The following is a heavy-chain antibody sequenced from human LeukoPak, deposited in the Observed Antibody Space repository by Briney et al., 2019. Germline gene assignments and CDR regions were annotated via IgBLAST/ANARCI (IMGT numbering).Heavy chain of an antibody. Sequence: SVKVSCKASRLTFTSSAMQWVRHARGQRLEWIRWIVVGSGNTNYAQKFQERVTITRDMSTSTAYMELSSLRSEDTAVYYCAAGVWTTGALLNMDVWGKGTTVTVSS. D-gene: IGHD3-9*01. CDR2: IVVGSGNT. V-gene: IGHV1-58*02. CDR3: AAGVWTTGALLNMDV. J-gene: IGHJ6*03. CDR1: RLTFTSSA.